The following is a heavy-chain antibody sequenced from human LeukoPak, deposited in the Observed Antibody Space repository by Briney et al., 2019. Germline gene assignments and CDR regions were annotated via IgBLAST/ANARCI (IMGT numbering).Heavy chain of an antibody. J-gene: IGHJ6*02. CDR3: AKDYGAARALANYYGMDV. Sequence: GGSLRLSCAASGFSFNTYAMSWVRQAPGTGLEWVSSISGSGTSTYYADSVKGRFTISRDNSKNTLYLQMNSLRAEDTAVYYCAKDYGAARALANYYGMDVWGQGTTVTVSS. V-gene: IGHV3-23*01. CDR2: ISGSGTST. D-gene: IGHD6-6*01. CDR1: GFSFNTYA.